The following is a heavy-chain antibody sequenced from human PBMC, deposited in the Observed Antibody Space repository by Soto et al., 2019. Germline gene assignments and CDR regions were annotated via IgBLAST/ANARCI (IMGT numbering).Heavy chain of an antibody. Sequence: SETLSVTCTVSGGSISSGGYYWSWIRQHPGKGLEWIGYIYYSGSTYYNPSLKSRVTISVDTSKNQFSLKLSSVTAADTAVYYCARDRRYYDFWSGTFDYWGQGTLVTVSS. J-gene: IGHJ4*02. V-gene: IGHV4-31*03. CDR2: IYYSGST. CDR1: GGSISSGGYY. CDR3: ARDRRYYDFWSGTFDY. D-gene: IGHD3-3*01.